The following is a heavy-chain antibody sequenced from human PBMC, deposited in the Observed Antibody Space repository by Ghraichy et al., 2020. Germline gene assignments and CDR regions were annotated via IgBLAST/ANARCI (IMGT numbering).Heavy chain of an antibody. V-gene: IGHV3-23*01. CDR3: SKAGAESSGWFFGY. CDR2: ISGSGDST. D-gene: IGHD6-13*01. CDR1: GFNFTNYA. J-gene: IGHJ4*02. Sequence: GESLNISCSASGFNFTNYAITWVRQAPGKGLEWVSGISGSGDSTYYADSVKGRFTISRDNSKNTLYLQMNSLRAEDTAIYYLSKAGAESSGWFFGYRGQGALVTVSS.